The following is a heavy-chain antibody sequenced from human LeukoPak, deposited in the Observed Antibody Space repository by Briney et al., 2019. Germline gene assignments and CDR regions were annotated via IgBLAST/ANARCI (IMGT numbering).Heavy chain of an antibody. J-gene: IGHJ4*02. D-gene: IGHD3-22*01. CDR3: ARDVDSSGYVGN. CDR2: INPNSGGT. CDR1: GYTYTGYY. Sequence: SVKLSCKASGYTYTGYYMHWVRQASGQGLVGMGWINPNSGGTNYAQKFQGRVSMTRDTSISTVYMELSRLRSDDTAVYYCARDVDSSGYVGNWGQGTLITVSS. V-gene: IGHV1-2*02.